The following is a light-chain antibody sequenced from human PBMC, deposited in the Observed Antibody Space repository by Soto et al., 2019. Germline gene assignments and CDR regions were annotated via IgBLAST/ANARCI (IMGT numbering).Light chain of an antibody. CDR3: LLSYNGPYV. Sequence: QAFVTQEPSLTVSPGGTVTLTCRSSTGAVTNGHYPYWFQQKPGQAPRTLTYDTTNRHSWTPARFSGSLLGGKAALTLSGAQPEDEAEYYCLLSYNGPYVFGTGTKVTVL. J-gene: IGLJ1*01. CDR2: DTT. V-gene: IGLV7-46*01. CDR1: TGAVTNGHY.